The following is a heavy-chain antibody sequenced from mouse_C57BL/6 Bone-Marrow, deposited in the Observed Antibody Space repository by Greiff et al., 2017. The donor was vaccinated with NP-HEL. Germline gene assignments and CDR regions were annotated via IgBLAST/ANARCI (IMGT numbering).Heavy chain of an antibody. V-gene: IGHV1-81*01. CDR3: ARGRVHYGNYYY. Sequence: QVQLQQSGAELARPGASVKLSCKASGYTFTSYGISWVKQRTGQGLEWIGEIYPRSGNTYYNEKFKGKATLTADKSSSTAYMELRSLTSEDSAVYFCARGRVHYGNYYYWGQGTTLTVSS. D-gene: IGHD2-1*01. CDR2: IYPRSGNT. CDR1: GYTFTSYG. J-gene: IGHJ2*01.